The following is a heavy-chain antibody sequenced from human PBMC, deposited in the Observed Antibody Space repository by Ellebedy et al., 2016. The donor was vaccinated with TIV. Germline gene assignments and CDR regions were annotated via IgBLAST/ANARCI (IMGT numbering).Heavy chain of an antibody. CDR2: IKEDGSQT. D-gene: IGHD3-9*01. CDR3: ATDRGYFTFDY. Sequence: PGGSLRLSCATSGFTFSTYWMAWVRQAPGKGLEWVANIKEDGSQTYYVGSVKGRFTISRDNAKTSLYLQMNSLRADDTAVYYCATDRGYFTFDYWGQGSLITVSS. V-gene: IGHV3-7*03. J-gene: IGHJ4*02. CDR1: GFTFSTYW.